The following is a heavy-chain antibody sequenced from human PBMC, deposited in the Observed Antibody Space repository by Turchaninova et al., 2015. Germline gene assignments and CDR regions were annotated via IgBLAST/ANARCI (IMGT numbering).Heavy chain of an antibody. CDR1: GGSCSGYY. Sequence: QVQLQQWGAGLLQPSETLSLTCAVYGGSCSGYYWSWIRQPPGKGLEWIGEINHSGSTNYNPSLKSRVTISVDTSKNQFSLKLSSVTAADTAVYYCAKAAAGSYYYYYYDMDVWGQGTTVTVSS. V-gene: IGHV4-34*01. J-gene: IGHJ6*02. CDR3: AKAAAGSYYYYYYDMDV. CDR2: INHSGST. D-gene: IGHD6-13*01.